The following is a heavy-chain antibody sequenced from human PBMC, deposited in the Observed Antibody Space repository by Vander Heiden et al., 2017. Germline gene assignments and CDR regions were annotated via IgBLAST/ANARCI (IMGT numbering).Heavy chain of an antibody. Sequence: EVQVLESGGGLVQSGGSLRLSCVASGFTLSDLAMGWVRQAPGKGLEWVSGLSASGESIYYADPVRGRFTISRDNSKNTISLQMNSLRSEDTAVYYCAKDAFGQPKYYFDYWGLGTLVTVSS. V-gene: IGHV3-23*01. D-gene: IGHD3-16*01. CDR2: LSASGESI. CDR3: AKDAFGQPKYYFDY. J-gene: IGHJ4*01. CDR1: GFTLSDLA.